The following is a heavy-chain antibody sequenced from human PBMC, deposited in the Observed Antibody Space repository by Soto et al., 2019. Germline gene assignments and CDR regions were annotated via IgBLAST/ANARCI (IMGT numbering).Heavy chain of an antibody. CDR3: ARDPLEGIAAAGTGLDY. CDR1: GFTFSSYG. V-gene: IGHV3-33*01. CDR2: IWYDGSNK. D-gene: IGHD6-13*01. J-gene: IGHJ4*02. Sequence: GGSLRLSCAASGFTFSSYGMHWVRQAPGKGLEWVAVIWYDGSNKYYADSVKGRFTISRDNSKNTLYLQMNSLRAEDTAVYYCARDPLEGIAAAGTGLDYWGQGTLVTVSS.